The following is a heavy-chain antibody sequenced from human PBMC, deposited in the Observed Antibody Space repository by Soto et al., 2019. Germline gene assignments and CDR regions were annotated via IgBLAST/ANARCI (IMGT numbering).Heavy chain of an antibody. CDR1: GGSISSSSYY. D-gene: IGHD3-10*01. V-gene: IGHV4-39*01. J-gene: IGHJ4*02. CDR3: ASWGLLWFGDRDY. Sequence: QLQLQESGPGLVKPSETLSLTCTVSGGSISSSSYYWGWIRQPPGKGLEWIGSIYYSGSTYYNPSLKSRVTISVDTSKNQFSLKLSSVTAADTAVYYCASWGLLWFGDRDYWGQGTLVTVSS. CDR2: IYYSGST.